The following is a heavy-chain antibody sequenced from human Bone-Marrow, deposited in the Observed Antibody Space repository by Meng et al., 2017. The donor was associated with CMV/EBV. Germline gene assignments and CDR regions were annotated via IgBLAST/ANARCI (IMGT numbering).Heavy chain of an antibody. Sequence: GESLKISCAASGFTFSSYGMHWVRQAPGKGLEWVAVIWYDGSNKYYADSVKGRFTISRDNSKNTLYLQMNSLRAEDTAVYYCARLGDCSGGSCYYYYYYGMDVWGQGTTVTVSS. CDR3: ARLGDCSGGSCYYYYYYGMDV. J-gene: IGHJ6*02. CDR2: IWYDGSNK. V-gene: IGHV3-33*01. D-gene: IGHD2-15*01. CDR1: GFTFSSYG.